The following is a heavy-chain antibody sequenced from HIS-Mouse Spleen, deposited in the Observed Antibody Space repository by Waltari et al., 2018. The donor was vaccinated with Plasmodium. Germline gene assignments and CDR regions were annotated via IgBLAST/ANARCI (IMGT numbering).Heavy chain of an antibody. CDR3: ARTGDYGGNS. CDR1: CGSFSACS. CDR2: INHSGST. D-gene: IGHD4-17*01. Sequence: QVQLQQWGAGLLKPSADLSPTCAVYCGSFSACSWSWIRQPPGKGLEWIGEINHSGSTNYNPSLKSRVTISVDTSKNQFSLKLSSVTAADTAVYYCARTGDYGGNSWGQGTLVTVSS. J-gene: IGHJ4*02. V-gene: IGHV4-34*01.